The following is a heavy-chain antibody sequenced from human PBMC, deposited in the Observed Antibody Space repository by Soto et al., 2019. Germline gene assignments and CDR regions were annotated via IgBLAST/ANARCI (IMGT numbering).Heavy chain of an antibody. J-gene: IGHJ5*02. D-gene: IGHD6-19*01. Sequence: EVQLVESGGGLVQPGGSLRLSCEASGFTFSSYYISWVRQAPGDRLEWVANINQDGSERNYLDSVKGRFTISRDNAKYSLSLQMDSLRHEDTAVYYCARAGRSGWPDYNWFDPWGQGTLVTVSS. CDR1: GFTFSSYY. CDR2: INQDGSER. V-gene: IGHV3-7*03. CDR3: ARAGRSGWPDYNWFDP.